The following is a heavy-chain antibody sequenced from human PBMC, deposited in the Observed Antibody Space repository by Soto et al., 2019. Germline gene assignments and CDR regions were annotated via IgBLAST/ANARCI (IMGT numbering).Heavy chain of an antibody. CDR3: ASMGAAGYVWGSYRLWYFDY. J-gene: IGHJ4*02. Sequence: QVQLVESGGGVVQPGRSLRLSCAASGFTFSSYGMHWVRQAPGKGLEWVAVIWYDGSNKYYADSVKGRFTISRDNSKNAVYLQMNSVRAGDRAVYYCASMGAAGYVWGSYRLWYFDYWGQGTLVTVSS. D-gene: IGHD3-16*02. V-gene: IGHV3-33*01. CDR1: GFTFSSYG. CDR2: IWYDGSNK.